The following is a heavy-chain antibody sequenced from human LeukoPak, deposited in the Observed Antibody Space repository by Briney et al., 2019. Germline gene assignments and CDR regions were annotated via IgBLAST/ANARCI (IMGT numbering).Heavy chain of an antibody. D-gene: IGHD3-3*01. V-gene: IGHV4-39*01. CDR1: GGSISSSSYY. J-gene: IGHJ4*02. CDR3: ARLTEWQTDY. Sequence: PSETLSLTCTVSGGSISSSSYYWSWIRQPPGKGLEWIGYIYYSGSTYYNPSLKSRVTISVDTSKNQFSLKLSSVTAADTAVYYCARLTEWQTDYWGQGTLVTVSS. CDR2: IYYSGST.